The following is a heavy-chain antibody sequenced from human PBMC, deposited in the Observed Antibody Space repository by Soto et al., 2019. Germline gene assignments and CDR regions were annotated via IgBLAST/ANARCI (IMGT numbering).Heavy chain of an antibody. Sequence: PSETLSLTCTVSGGSVSSGSYYWSWIRQPPGKGLEWIGYIYYSGSTNYNPSLKSRVTISVDTSKNQFSLKLSSVTAADTAVYFCARADYEILTGSYAMDVWGQGTTVTVSS. J-gene: IGHJ6*02. CDR1: GGSVSSGSYY. D-gene: IGHD3-9*01. CDR3: ARADYEILTGSYAMDV. V-gene: IGHV4-61*01. CDR2: IYYSGST.